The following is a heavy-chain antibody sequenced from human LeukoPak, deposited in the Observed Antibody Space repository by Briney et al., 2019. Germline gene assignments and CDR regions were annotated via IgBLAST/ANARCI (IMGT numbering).Heavy chain of an antibody. V-gene: IGHV1-46*01. CDR2: INPSGGGT. Sequence: ASVKVSCKASGYSLTTYYMHWVRQAPGQGLEWMAIINPSGGGTSYAQKFQGRVTMTTDTSTSTAYMELRSLRSDDTAVYYCARRSEVVAATSYYGMDVWGQGTTVTVSS. D-gene: IGHD2-15*01. CDR1: GYSLTTYY. J-gene: IGHJ6*02. CDR3: ARRSEVVAATSYYGMDV.